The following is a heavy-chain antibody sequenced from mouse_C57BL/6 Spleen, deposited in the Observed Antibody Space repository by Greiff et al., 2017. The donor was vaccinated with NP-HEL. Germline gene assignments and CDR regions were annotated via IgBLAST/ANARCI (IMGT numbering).Heavy chain of an antibody. V-gene: IGHV1-15*01. J-gene: IGHJ3*01. CDR3: TRGGGNSFAY. Sequence: LVESGAELVRPGASVTLSCKASGYTFTDYEMHWVKQTPVHGLEWIGAIDPETGGTAYNQKFKGKAILTADKSSSTAYMELRSLTSEDAADYYCTRGGGNSFAYWGQGTLVTVSA. CDR1: GYTFTDYE. D-gene: IGHD2-1*01. CDR2: IDPETGGT.